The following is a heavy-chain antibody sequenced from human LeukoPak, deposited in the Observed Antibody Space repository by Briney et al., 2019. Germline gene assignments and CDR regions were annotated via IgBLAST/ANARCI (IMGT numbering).Heavy chain of an antibody. Sequence: AGGSLRLSCAASGFTFSTYSMNWVRQAPGKGLEYVSSISGSSTTTYYADSVKGRFTISRDNVKTSLYLQMISLRDEDTAVYYCARRLGTTMLDYWGQGTLVTVSS. V-gene: IGHV3-48*02. D-gene: IGHD1-26*01. J-gene: IGHJ4*02. CDR2: ISGSSTTT. CDR1: GFTFSTYS. CDR3: ARRLGTTMLDY.